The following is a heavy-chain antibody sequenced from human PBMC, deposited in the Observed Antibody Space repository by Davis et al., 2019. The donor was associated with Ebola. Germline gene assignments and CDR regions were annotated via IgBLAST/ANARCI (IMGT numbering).Heavy chain of an antibody. J-gene: IGHJ6*02. Sequence: GESLKISCKGSGYSFTSYWISWVRQMPGKGLEWMGRIDPSDSYTNYSPSFQGHVTISADKSISTAYLQWSSLKASDTAMYYCARHMGDIVVVPAAWDGMDVWGQGTTVTVSS. CDR1: GYSFTSYW. D-gene: IGHD2-2*01. CDR3: ARHMGDIVVVPAAWDGMDV. V-gene: IGHV5-10-1*01. CDR2: IDPSDSYT.